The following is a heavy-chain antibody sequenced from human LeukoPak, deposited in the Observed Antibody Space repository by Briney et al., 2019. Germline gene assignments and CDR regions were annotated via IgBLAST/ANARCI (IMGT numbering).Heavy chain of an antibody. J-gene: IGHJ4*02. D-gene: IGHD1-1*01. V-gene: IGHV3-33*08. CDR1: GFTFRHYA. CDR2: IWYDGSNK. CDR3: AREAGTTGAFDY. Sequence: GKSLRLSCAASGFTFRHYAMHWVRQAPGEGLEWVAVIWYDGSNKYYADSVKGRFTISRDNSKNTLYLQMNSLRAEDTAVYYCAREAGTTGAFDYWGQGTLVTVSS.